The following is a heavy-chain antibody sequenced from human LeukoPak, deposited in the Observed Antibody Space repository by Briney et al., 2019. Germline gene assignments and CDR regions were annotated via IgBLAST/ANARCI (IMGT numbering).Heavy chain of an antibody. CDR3: ARPKYSSSLAFDY. Sequence: GESLKISCKDSGNTFTTSLIVWVRQMPGKGLEWMGIIYPGDSDTKYSPSFQGQVTISADKSISTAYQQWSSLKASDTAIYYCARPKYSSSLAFDYWGQGTPVTVSS. J-gene: IGHJ4*02. D-gene: IGHD6-6*01. CDR2: IYPGDSDT. CDR1: GNTFTTSL. V-gene: IGHV5-51*01.